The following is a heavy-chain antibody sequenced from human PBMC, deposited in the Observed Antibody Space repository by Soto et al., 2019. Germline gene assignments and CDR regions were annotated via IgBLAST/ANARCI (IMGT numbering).Heavy chain of an antibody. CDR3: ARRLYYDSSGFEGGGMDV. J-gene: IGHJ6*02. D-gene: IGHD3-22*01. Sequence: SETLSLTCTVSGGSISSYYWGWIRQPPGKGLEWIGSIYYSGSTYYNPSLKSRVTISVDTSKNQFSLKLSSVTAADTAVYYCARRLYYDSSGFEGGGMDVWGQGTTVTV. V-gene: IGHV4-39*01. CDR1: GGSISSYY. CDR2: IYYSGST.